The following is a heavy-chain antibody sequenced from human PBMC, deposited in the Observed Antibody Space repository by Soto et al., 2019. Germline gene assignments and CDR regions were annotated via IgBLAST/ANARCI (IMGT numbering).Heavy chain of an antibody. CDR1: GGSISSYY. D-gene: IGHD6-19*01. J-gene: IGHJ5*02. V-gene: IGHV4-59*01. CDR3: AREVGIAVAGTRTWFDP. Sequence: SETLSLTCTVSGGSISSYYWSWIRQPPGKGLEWIGYIYYSGSTNYNPSLKSRVTISVDTSKNQFSLKLSSVTAADTAVYYCAREVGIAVAGTRTWFDPWGQGTLVTVSS. CDR2: IYYSGST.